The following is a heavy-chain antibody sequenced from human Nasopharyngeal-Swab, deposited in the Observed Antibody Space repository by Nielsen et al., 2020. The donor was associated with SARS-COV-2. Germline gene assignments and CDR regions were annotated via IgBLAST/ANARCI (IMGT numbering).Heavy chain of an antibody. CDR2: FDPEDGET. CDR1: GYTLTELS. J-gene: IGHJ4*02. V-gene: IGHV1-24*01. D-gene: IGHD3-3*01. CDR3: AREKTRSVTIFGVVIA. Sequence: ASVKVSCKVSGYTLTELSMHWVRQAPGKGLEWMGGFDPEDGETIYAQKFQGRVTMTEDTSTDTAYMELSSLRSDDTAVYYCAREKTRSVTIFGVVIAWGQGTLVTVSS.